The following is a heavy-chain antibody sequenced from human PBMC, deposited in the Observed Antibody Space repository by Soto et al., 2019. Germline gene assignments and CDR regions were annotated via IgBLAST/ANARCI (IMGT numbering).Heavy chain of an antibody. CDR3: ARDMREVGYYDFWSGYLEATPRDYYYGMDV. V-gene: IGHV3-33*01. J-gene: IGHJ6*02. D-gene: IGHD3-3*01. Sequence: GGSLRLSCAASGFTFSSYGMHWVRQAPGKGLEWVAVIWYDGSNKYYADSVKGRFTISRDNSKNTLFLQMNSLRAEDTAVYYCARDMREVGYYDFWSGYLEATPRDYYYGMDVWGQGTTVTVSS. CDR1: GFTFSSYG. CDR2: IWYDGSNK.